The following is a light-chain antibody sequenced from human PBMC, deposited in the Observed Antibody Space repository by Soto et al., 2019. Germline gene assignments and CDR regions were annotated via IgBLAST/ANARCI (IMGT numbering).Light chain of an antibody. Sequence: IQLTQSPSSLSASVGDRVTITCRASQGIGSYLAWYQQKPGEAPKLLIFAASTLQSGVPSRFRGSGSGTDFTLTISSLQDEDFATYYCQQISTYPSTFGGGTKVDIK. CDR3: QQISTYPST. V-gene: IGKV1-9*01. CDR2: AAS. J-gene: IGKJ4*01. CDR1: QGIGSY.